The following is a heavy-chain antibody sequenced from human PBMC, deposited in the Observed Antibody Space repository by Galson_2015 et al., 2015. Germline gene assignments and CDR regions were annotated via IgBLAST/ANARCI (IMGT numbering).Heavy chain of an antibody. V-gene: IGHV3-21*01. CDR2: ISSSSSYI. CDR1: GFTFSSYS. CDR3: ARAGYGYNFIAVRLGVGYDY. Sequence: SLRLSCAASGFTFSSYSMNWVRQAPGKGLEWVSSISSSSSYIYYADSVKGRFTISRDNAKNSLYLQMNSLRAEDTAVYYCARAGYGYNFIAVRLGVGYDYWGQGTLVTVSS. D-gene: IGHD5-24*01. J-gene: IGHJ4*02.